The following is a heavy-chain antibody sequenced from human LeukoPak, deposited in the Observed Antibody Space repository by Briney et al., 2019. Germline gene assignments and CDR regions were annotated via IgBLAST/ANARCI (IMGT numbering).Heavy chain of an antibody. Sequence: SETLSLTCTVSGDSISSGTYYWGWIRQPPGKGLEWIENIYYSGSTYYNPSLKSRVSISVDTSKNQFSLKLTSVTAADTAIYYCARGLSYYDSSGYSFGIWGRGTMVTVSS. CDR3: ARGLSYYDSSGYSFGI. V-gene: IGHV4-39*07. CDR2: IYYSGST. D-gene: IGHD3-22*01. CDR1: GDSISSGTYY. J-gene: IGHJ3*02.